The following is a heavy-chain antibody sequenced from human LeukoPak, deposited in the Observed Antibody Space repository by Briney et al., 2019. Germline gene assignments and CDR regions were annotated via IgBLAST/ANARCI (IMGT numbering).Heavy chain of an antibody. J-gene: IGHJ4*02. Sequence: GESLKISCKGSGYGFTNYWIGWVRQMPGKGREWMGIISPDGSDTRYSPSFQGQVTISADKSITTAYLQWSSLKASDTAMYYCARLTSSWSFDYWGQGTLVTVSS. V-gene: IGHV5-51*01. D-gene: IGHD6-13*01. CDR2: ISPDGSDT. CDR3: ARLTSSWSFDY. CDR1: GYGFTNYW.